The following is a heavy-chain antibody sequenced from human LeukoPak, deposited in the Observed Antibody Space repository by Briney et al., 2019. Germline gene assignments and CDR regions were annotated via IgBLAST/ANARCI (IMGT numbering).Heavy chain of an antibody. J-gene: IGHJ4*02. D-gene: IGHD2-2*01. CDR1: GGTFSSYT. CDR2: IIPILGIA. CDR3: ARAAPCSSTSCPFDY. V-gene: IGHV1-69*02. Sequence: SVKVSCKASGGTFSSYTISWVRQAPGQGLEWMERIIPILGIANYAQKFQGRVTITADKSTSTAYMELSSLRSEDTAVYYCARAAPCSSTSCPFDYWGQGTLVTVSS.